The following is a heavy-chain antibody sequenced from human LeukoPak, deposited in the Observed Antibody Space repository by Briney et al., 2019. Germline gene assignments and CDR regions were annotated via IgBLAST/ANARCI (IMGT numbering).Heavy chain of an antibody. CDR3: ARGKGVGTNPLHY. CDR2: IYYSGGT. Sequence: SETLSLTCTVSGGSMSSYYWSWIWQPPDKGLEWIGYIYYSGGTNYNPSLKSRVTISVDTSKDQLSLKLSSVTAADTAVYYCARGKGVGTNPLHYWGQGTLVTVSS. V-gene: IGHV4-59*01. J-gene: IGHJ4*02. D-gene: IGHD1/OR15-1a*01. CDR1: GGSMSSYY.